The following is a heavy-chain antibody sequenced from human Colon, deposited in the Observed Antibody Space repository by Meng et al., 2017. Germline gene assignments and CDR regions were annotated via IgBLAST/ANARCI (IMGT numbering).Heavy chain of an antibody. Sequence: AQVQELGPGLVKPSGTLSLTCTVSSGSFSSSNWWTWVRQPPGKGLEWIGEIYHSGNTNYNPSLKSRVTISVDKSKNQFSLKLNSVTAADTAVYFCARRAPLWFGELASFDSWGQGTLVTVSS. V-gene: IGHV4-4*02. D-gene: IGHD3-10*01. CDR2: IYHSGNT. CDR3: ARRAPLWFGELASFDS. CDR1: SGSFSSSNW. J-gene: IGHJ4*02.